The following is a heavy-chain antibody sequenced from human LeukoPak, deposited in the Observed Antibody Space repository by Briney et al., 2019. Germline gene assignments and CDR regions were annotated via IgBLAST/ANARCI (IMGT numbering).Heavy chain of an antibody. V-gene: IGHV3-23*01. CDR1: GFTFNSYA. Sequence: GGSLRLSCAASGFTFNSYAMSWVRQAPGRGLEWVSTISGSAVSTYYADSVKGRFTVSRDNSKNTLYLQMNSLTAEDTAVYFCVKDPPTVTTWIYFDYWGQGTLVTVSS. CDR3: VKDPPTVTTWIYFDY. D-gene: IGHD4-17*01. CDR2: ISGSAVST. J-gene: IGHJ4*02.